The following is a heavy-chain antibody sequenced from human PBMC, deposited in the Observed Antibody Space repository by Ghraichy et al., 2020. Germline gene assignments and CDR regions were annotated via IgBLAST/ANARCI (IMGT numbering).Heavy chain of an antibody. CDR3: ARLSYRLVVYASWVDY. Sequence: GSLRLSCTVSGGSISSSSYYWGWIRQPPGKGLEWIGSIYYSGSTYYNPSLKSRVTISVDTSKNQFSLKLSSVTAADTAVYYCARLSYRLVVYASWVDYWGQGTLVTVSS. V-gene: IGHV4-39*01. D-gene: IGHD2-8*02. CDR2: IYYSGST. J-gene: IGHJ4*02. CDR1: GGSISSSSYY.